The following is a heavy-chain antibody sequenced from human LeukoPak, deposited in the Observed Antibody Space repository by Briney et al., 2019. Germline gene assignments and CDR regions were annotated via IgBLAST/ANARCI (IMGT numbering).Heavy chain of an antibody. Sequence: PGGSLRLSCAASGFIFSSYAMHWVRQAPGEGLEWVAVISYDGSNEYYADSVKGRFTISRDNSKNTLYLQMNSLRAEDTAVYYCARVPIVVVAYFDYWGQGTLVTVSS. CDR2: ISYDGSNE. CDR1: GFIFSSYA. CDR3: ARVPIVVVAYFDY. J-gene: IGHJ4*02. D-gene: IGHD2-15*01. V-gene: IGHV3-30*04.